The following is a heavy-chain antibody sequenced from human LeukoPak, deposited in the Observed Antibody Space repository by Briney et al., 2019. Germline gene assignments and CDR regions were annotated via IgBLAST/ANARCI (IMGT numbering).Heavy chain of an antibody. D-gene: IGHD4-23*01. Sequence: SETLSLTCAVYGGSFSGYYWSWIRQPPGKGLEWIGEINHSGSTNYNPSLKSRVTISVDTSKNQFSRKLSSVTAADTAVYYCASPAGGNSAYWGQGTLVTVSS. V-gene: IGHV4-34*01. CDR2: INHSGST. CDR3: ASPAGGNSAY. J-gene: IGHJ4*02. CDR1: GGSFSGYY.